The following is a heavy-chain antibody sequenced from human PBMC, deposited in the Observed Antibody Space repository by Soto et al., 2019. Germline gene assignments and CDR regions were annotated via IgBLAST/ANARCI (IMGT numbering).Heavy chain of an antibody. Sequence: ASVKVSCKASGYTFTSYGISWGRQAPGQGLEWMGWISAYNGNTNYAQKLQGRVTMTTDTSTSTAYMELRSLRSDDTAVYYCARGIMRYHNNYGMDVWGQGTTVTVSS. V-gene: IGHV1-18*01. CDR2: ISAYNGNT. CDR1: GYTFTSYG. D-gene: IGHD2-8*01. CDR3: ARGIMRYHNNYGMDV. J-gene: IGHJ6*02.